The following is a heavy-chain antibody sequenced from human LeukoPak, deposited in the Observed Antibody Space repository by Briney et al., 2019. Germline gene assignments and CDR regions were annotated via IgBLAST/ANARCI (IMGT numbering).Heavy chain of an antibody. CDR2: IYYSGST. D-gene: IGHD4-17*01. CDR3: ARASHDYGDYSHFDY. V-gene: IGHV4-39*07. J-gene: IGHJ4*02. Sequence: SETLSPTCTVSGGSISSSSSYWGWIRQPPGKGLEWIGSIYYSGSTNYNPSLKTRVTISVDKSKNQFSLKLSSVTAADTAVYYCARASHDYGDYSHFDYWGQGTLVTVSS. CDR1: GGSISSSSSY.